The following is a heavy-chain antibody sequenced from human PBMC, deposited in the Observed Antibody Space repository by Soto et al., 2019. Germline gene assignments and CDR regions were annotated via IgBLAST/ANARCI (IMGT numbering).Heavy chain of an antibody. Sequence: QVQLQESGPGLVKPSQTLSLTCTVSGGSISSGDYYWSWIRQPPGKGLEWIGYIYYSGSTYYNPSLNRRVTISVDTSKNQCSLKLSSVTAADTAVYYCAREGYYGSGSLYYCDYWGQGTLVTVSS. CDR1: GGSISSGDYY. CDR2: IYYSGST. V-gene: IGHV4-30-4*01. CDR3: AREGYYGSGSLYYCDY. J-gene: IGHJ4*02. D-gene: IGHD3-10*01.